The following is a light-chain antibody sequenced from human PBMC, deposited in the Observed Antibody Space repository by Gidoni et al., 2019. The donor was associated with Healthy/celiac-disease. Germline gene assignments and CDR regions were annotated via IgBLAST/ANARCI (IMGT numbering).Light chain of an antibody. CDR1: QGIRND. V-gene: IGKV1-6*01. Sequence: AIPMTPSPSSLSASVGDRVTITCRASQGIRNDLGWYQQKPGKAPKLLIYAASSLQSGVPSRCSGSGSGTDFTLTISSLQPEDFATYYCLQDYNYPWTFGQGTKVEIK. CDR3: LQDYNYPWT. CDR2: AAS. J-gene: IGKJ1*01.